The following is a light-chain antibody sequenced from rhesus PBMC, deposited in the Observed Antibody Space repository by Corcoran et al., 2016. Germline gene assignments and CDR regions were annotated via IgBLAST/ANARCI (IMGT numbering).Light chain of an antibody. CDR2: KAS. CDR3: QHGYGTPLT. Sequence: DIQMTQSPSSLSTSVGDRVTITCRASENVNNYLNWYQQKPGKAPTLLNYKASTLPSGVPSMFRGRGSGTDYTFTISSLQPEDVATYYCQHGYGTPLTFGGGTKVEIK. J-gene: IGKJ4*01. V-gene: IGKV1-74*01. CDR1: ENVNNY.